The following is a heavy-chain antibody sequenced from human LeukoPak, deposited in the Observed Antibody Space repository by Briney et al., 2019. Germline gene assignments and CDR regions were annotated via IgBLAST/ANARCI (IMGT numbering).Heavy chain of an antibody. Sequence: AETLSLTCTVSGXSIRSYYWSWIRQRPGQGLELIGNIHYSGSTKYNPSLKSRVTISVDTSKNQFSLRVTSLTAADTAVYYCARLGALHDAFDVWGQGTLVTVSS. V-gene: IGHV4-59*12. CDR2: IHYSGST. CDR1: GXSIRSYY. J-gene: IGHJ3*01. D-gene: IGHD3-16*01. CDR3: ARLGALHDAFDV.